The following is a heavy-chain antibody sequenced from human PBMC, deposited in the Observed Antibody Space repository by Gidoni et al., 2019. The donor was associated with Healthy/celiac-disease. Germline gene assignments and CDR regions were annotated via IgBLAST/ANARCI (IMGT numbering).Heavy chain of an antibody. J-gene: IGHJ4*02. D-gene: IGHD3-10*01. V-gene: IGHV4-39*01. CDR1: GGSISSSSYY. CDR2: IYYSGST. Sequence: QLQLQESGPGLVKPSETLSLTCTVPGGSISSSSYYWGWIRQPPGKGLEWIGSIYYSGSTYYNPSLKSRVTISVDTSKNQFSLKLSSVTAADTAVYYCARQSTYYYGSGSYHTFGYWGQGTLVTVSS. CDR3: ARQSTYYYGSGSYHTFGY.